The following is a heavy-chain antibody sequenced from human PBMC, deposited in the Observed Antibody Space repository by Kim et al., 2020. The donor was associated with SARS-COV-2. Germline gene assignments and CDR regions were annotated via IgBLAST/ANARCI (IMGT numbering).Heavy chain of an antibody. CDR1: GCTFIDYA. Sequence: SVKVSCKASGCTFIDYAMNWVRQAPGQGLEWMGWVIPICGTPDYAQRFQGRVTITADKSTSTAYMEVSSLKSEDTAVYYCASRSIVAPVDFHGIDVW. J-gene: IGHJ6*01. CDR2: VIPICGTP. V-gene: IGHV1-69*06. CDR3: ASRSIVAPVDFHGIDV. D-gene: IGHD6-6*01.